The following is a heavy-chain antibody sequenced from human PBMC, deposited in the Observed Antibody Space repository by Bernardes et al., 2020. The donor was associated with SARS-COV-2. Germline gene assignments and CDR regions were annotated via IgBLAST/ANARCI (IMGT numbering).Heavy chain of an antibody. J-gene: IGHJ4*02. D-gene: IGHD6-19*01. CDR2: ISGSGGST. CDR1: GFTFSSYA. CDR3: AKDSVSVSPVWWLYYFDY. V-gene: IGHV3-23*01. Sequence: GGSLRLSCAASGFTFSSYAMSWVRQAPGKGLEWVSAISGSGGSTYYADSVKGRFTISRDNSKNTLYLQMNSLRAEDTAVYYCAKDSVSVSPVWWLYYFDYWGQGTLVTVSS.